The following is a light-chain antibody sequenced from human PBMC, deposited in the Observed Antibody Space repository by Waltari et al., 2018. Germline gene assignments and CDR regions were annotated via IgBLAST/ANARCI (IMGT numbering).Light chain of an antibody. V-gene: IGLV2-11*01. CDR2: GVS. CDR1: TSYVGYYDY. J-gene: IGLJ3*02. CDR3: CSYAGSFVWV. Sequence: QSALTQPRSVSGSPGQSATISCTGSTSYVGYYDYVSWYQQHPGKAPEVLIYGVSRRPSGIPDRFSGSKSGNTASLTISGLRAEDEADYYCCSYAGSFVWVFGGGTTLSV.